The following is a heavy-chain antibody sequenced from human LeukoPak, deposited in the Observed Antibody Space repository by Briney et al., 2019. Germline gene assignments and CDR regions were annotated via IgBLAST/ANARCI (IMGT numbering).Heavy chain of an antibody. CDR2: IYYSGST. D-gene: IGHD3-10*01. CDR3: ASPFALSGSK. V-gene: IGHV4-39*01. J-gene: IGHJ3*01. Sequence: PSETLSLTCTVSGDSISSSSYYWGWIRQPPGKGLEWIGSIYYSGSTYYNPSLKSRVTISVDTSKNQFSLKLSSVTAADTAVYYCASPFALSGSKWGQGTMVTVS. CDR1: GDSISSSSYY.